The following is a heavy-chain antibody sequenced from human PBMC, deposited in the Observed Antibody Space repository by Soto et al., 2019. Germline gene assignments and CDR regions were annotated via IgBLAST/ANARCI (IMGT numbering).Heavy chain of an antibody. CDR2: INHSGST. D-gene: IGHD6-19*01. CDR3: ARGNAVAGTTIFDY. J-gene: IGHJ4*02. Sequence: SQTLSLTCAVYGGSFSGYYWSWIRQPPGKGLEWIGEINHSGSTNYNPSLKSRVTISVDTSKNQFSLKLSSVTAADTAVYYCARGNAVAGTTIFDYWGQGTLVTVSS. V-gene: IGHV4-34*01. CDR1: GGSFSGYY.